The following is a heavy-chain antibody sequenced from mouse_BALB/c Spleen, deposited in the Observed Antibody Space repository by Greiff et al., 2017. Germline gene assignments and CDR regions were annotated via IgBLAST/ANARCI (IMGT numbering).Heavy chain of an antibody. CDR1: GYTFTSYW. D-gene: IGHD2-1*01. CDR3: TRPCGNPCWFAY. Sequence: LQQPGSELVRPGASVKLSCKASGYTFTSYWMHWVKQRPGQGLEWIGNIYPGSGSTNYDEKFKSKATLTVDTSSSTAYMQLSSLTSGDSAVYYCTRPCGNPCWFAYWGQGTLVTVSA. V-gene: IGHV1S22*01. CDR2: IYPGSGST. J-gene: IGHJ3*01.